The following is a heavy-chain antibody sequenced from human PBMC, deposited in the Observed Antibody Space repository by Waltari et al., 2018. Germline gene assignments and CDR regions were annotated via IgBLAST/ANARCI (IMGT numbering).Heavy chain of an antibody. CDR3: AGELWHCSGGSCYGDFGC. Sequence: QVKLQESGPGLMKTSETLSLTCTVYGGSITTHYWTWVRQPPGKGLEWIGNIHYSGSANYSPSLKSRVPISLDPAKRAFSLSVSSVPAADTAVYYCAGELWHCSGGSCYGDFGCWGLGTLVTVSS. V-gene: IGHV4-59*11. CDR2: IHYSGSA. CDR1: GGSITTHY. J-gene: IGHJ4*02. D-gene: IGHD2-15*01.